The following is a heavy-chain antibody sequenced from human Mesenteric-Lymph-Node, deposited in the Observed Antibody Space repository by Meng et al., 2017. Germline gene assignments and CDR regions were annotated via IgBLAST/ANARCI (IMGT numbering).Heavy chain of an antibody. V-gene: IGHV7-4-1*02. J-gene: IGHJ4*02. CDR3: ARGWGPRNIKGGYYFDY. D-gene: IGHD1-14*01. CDR1: GYTFTSYA. CDR2: INTNTGNP. Sequence: ASPKVFCKASGYTFTSYAMNWLRQAPGQGLEWMGWINTNTGNPTYAQGFTGRFVFSLDTSVSTAYLQISSLKAEDTAVYYCARGWGPRNIKGGYYFDYWGQGTLVTVSS.